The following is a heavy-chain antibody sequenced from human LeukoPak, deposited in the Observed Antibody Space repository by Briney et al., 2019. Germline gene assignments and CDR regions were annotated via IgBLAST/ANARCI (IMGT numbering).Heavy chain of an antibody. D-gene: IGHD2-2*01. V-gene: IGHV4-61*02. J-gene: IGHJ5*02. CDR1: GGSISSGGYY. CDR3: AKDLPRIVVVPAPEFDP. Sequence: PSETLSLTCTVSGGSISSGGYYWSWIRQPPGKGLEWIGRIYTSGSTNYNPSLKSRVTISVDTSKNQFSLKLSSVTAADTAVYYCAKDLPRIVVVPAPEFDPWGQGTLVTVSS. CDR2: IYTSGST.